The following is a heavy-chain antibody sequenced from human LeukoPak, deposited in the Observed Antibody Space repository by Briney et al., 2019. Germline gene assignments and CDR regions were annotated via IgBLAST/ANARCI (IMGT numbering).Heavy chain of an antibody. J-gene: IGHJ4*02. Sequence: GGSLRLSCAASGFTFSSYWMNWVRQAPGKGLVWVSRIASDGSSTTYVDSVKGRFSISRDNAKNTLYLQMNSLRVEDTAVYYCARGRPHGNDYWGQGTLVTVSS. V-gene: IGHV3-74*01. CDR1: GFTFSSYW. CDR3: ARGRPHGNDY. CDR2: IASDGSST. D-gene: IGHD4-23*01.